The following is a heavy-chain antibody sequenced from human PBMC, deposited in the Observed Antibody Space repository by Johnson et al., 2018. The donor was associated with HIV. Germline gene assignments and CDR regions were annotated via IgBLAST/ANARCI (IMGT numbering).Heavy chain of an antibody. CDR2: IGTAGDT. CDR1: GFTFSNYD. V-gene: IGHV3-13*01. J-gene: IGHJ3*02. D-gene: IGHD2-21*01. CDR3: ARARARVTFDI. Sequence: VQLVESGGGLVQPGGSLRLSCAASGFTFSNYDMHWVRQATGKGLDWVSAIGTAGDTYYPGSVKGRFTISRENAKNSLYLQMNSLRAEDTAVYYCARARARVTFDIWGQGTMVTVSS.